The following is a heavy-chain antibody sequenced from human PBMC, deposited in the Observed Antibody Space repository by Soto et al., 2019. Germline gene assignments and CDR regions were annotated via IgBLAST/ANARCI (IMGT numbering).Heavy chain of an antibody. Sequence: PSETLSLTCTVSGGSISSYYWSWIRQPPGKGLEWIGYIYYSGSTNYNPPLKSRVTISVDTSKNQFSLKLSSVTAADTAVYYCARDGGTRRYYDSSGYSPSEAFDIWGQGTMVTVSS. CDR3: ARDGGTRRYYDSSGYSPSEAFDI. CDR2: IYYSGST. J-gene: IGHJ3*02. V-gene: IGHV4-59*01. D-gene: IGHD3-22*01. CDR1: GGSISSYY.